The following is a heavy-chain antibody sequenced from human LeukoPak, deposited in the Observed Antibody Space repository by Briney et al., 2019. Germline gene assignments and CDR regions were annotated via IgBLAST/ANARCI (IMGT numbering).Heavy chain of an antibody. J-gene: IGHJ4*02. V-gene: IGHV3-7*01. CDR3: ARVGGRYSPLGY. D-gene: IGHD3-16*02. Sequence: PGGSLRLSCAASGFTFSSYWMSWVRQAPGKGLEGVANIKQDGSEQYYVDSVKGRFTISRDNAKNSLYLQMISLRAEDTAVYYCARVGGRYSPLGYWGQGTLVTVSS. CDR1: GFTFSSYW. CDR2: IKQDGSEQ.